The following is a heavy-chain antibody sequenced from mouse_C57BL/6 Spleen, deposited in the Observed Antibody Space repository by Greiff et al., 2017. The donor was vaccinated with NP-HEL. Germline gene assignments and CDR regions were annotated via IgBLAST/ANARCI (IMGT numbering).Heavy chain of an antibody. CDR1: GFTFSDYG. V-gene: IGHV5-17*01. CDR2: ISSGSSTI. D-gene: IGHD2-5*01. Sequence: DVHLVESGGGLVKPGGSLKLSCAASGFTFSDYGMHWVRQAPEKGLEWVAYISSGSSTIYYADTVKGRFTISRDNAKNTLFLQMTSLSSEDTAMYYCAREDYSNFYAMDYWGQGTSVTVSS. J-gene: IGHJ4*01. CDR3: AREDYSNFYAMDY.